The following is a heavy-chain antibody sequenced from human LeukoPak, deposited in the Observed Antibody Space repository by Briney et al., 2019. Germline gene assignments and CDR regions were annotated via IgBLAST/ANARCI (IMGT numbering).Heavy chain of an antibody. D-gene: IGHD3-3*01. CDR2: INPSGGST. CDR1: GYTFTSYY. CDR3: ARDPHYDFWSGYYSY. Sequence: GASVKVSCKASGYTFTSYYMHWVRQAPGQGLEWMGIINPSGGSTSYARKFQGRVTMTRDTSTSTVYMELSSLRSEDTAVYYCARDPHYDFWSGYYSYWGQGTLVTVSS. V-gene: IGHV1-46*01. J-gene: IGHJ4*02.